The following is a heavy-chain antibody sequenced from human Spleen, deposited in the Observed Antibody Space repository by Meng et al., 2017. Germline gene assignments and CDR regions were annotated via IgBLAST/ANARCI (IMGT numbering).Heavy chain of an antibody. CDR2: IYYSGST. Sequence: GSLRLSCTVSGGSISSSSYYWGWIRQPPGKGLEWIGSIYYSGSTYYNPSLKSRVTISVDTSKNQFSLKLSSVTAADTAVYYCARRSIAAADTLDYWGQGTLVTVSS. CDR3: ARRSIAAADTLDY. CDR1: GGSISSSSYY. J-gene: IGHJ4*02. D-gene: IGHD6-13*01. V-gene: IGHV4-39*07.